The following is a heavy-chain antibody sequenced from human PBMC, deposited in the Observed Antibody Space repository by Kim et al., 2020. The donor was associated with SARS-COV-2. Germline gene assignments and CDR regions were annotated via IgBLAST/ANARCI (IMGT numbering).Heavy chain of an antibody. CDR1: GYTFTSYY. CDR3: AREAPRIAAAGTSYWFDP. Sequence: ASVKVSCKASGYTFTSYYMHWVRQAPGQGLEWMGIINPSGGSTSYAQKFQGRVTMTRDTSTSTVYMELSSLRSEDTAVYYCAREAPRIAAAGTSYWFDPWGQGTLVTVSS. V-gene: IGHV1-46*01. J-gene: IGHJ5*02. D-gene: IGHD6-13*01. CDR2: INPSGGST.